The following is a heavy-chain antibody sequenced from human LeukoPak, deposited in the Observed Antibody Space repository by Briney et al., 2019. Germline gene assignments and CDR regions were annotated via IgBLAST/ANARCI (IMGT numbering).Heavy chain of an antibody. J-gene: IGHJ6*02. CDR3: ARESSPYYYYGMDV. V-gene: IGHV3-74*01. D-gene: IGHD3-10*01. CDR2: INSDGSST. Sequence: PGGSLRLSCAASGFTFTSYWMHGDRHAPGKGLVWGPRINSDGSSTTYADPATGRFTISRDNAKNTLYLQMNSQRAEDTAVYYCARESSPYYYYGMDVWGQGTTVTVSS. CDR1: GFTFTSYW.